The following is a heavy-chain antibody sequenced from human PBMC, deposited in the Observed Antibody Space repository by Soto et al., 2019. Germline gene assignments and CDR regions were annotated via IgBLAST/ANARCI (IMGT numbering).Heavy chain of an antibody. V-gene: IGHV1-69*08. D-gene: IGHD2-15*01. J-gene: IGHJ3*01. CDR2: IIPILGIA. CDR1: GGTFSSYT. Sequence: QVQLVQSGAEVKKPGSSVKISCKASGGTFSSYTIIWVRQAPGQGLEWMGRIIPILGIANYAQKFQGRVTITADKSTSTAYMEMSSLRSEDTAVYYCARETVVAASWGQGTMVTVSS. CDR3: ARETVVAAS.